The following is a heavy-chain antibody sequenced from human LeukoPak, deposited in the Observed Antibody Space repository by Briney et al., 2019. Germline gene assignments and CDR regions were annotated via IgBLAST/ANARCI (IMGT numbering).Heavy chain of an antibody. J-gene: IGHJ3*02. CDR1: GFTFSTSV. D-gene: IGHD5-18*01. Sequence: GGSLRLSCAASGFTFSTSVMHWVRQPTGRNLEWVSAIGFAGDTYYADSLKGRFTISRENAKNSLYLQMSSLRAGDTAVYYCARARDVDTDAFDIWGQGTMVTVSS. V-gene: IGHV3-13*01. CDR2: IGFAGDT. CDR3: ARARDVDTDAFDI.